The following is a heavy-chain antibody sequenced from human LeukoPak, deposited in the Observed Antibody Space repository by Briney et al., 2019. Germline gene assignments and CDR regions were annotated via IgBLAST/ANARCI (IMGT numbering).Heavy chain of an antibody. CDR1: GYTFTGYY. V-gene: IGHV1-2*02. D-gene: IGHD2-2*01. Sequence: GASVKVSCKASGYTFTGYYMHWVRQAPGQGLEWMGWINPNSGGTNYAQKFQGRVTMTRDTSISTAYMELSRLRSDDTAVYYCARDEDLQYCSSTSCYSGWFDPWGQGTLVTVSS. CDR2: INPNSGGT. J-gene: IGHJ5*02. CDR3: ARDEDLQYCSSTSCYSGWFDP.